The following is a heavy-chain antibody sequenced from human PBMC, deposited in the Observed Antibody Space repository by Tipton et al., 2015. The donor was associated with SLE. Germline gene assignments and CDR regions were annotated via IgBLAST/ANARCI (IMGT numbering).Heavy chain of an antibody. J-gene: IGHJ6*03. CDR1: GDSISSGSYY. V-gene: IGHV4-61*02. Sequence: LRLSCTVSGDSISSGSYYWNWLRQPAGKGLEWIGRIYSYGTTNYNPSLKSRVTISVDTSKNQFSLKLSSVTAADTAVYYCARGGLTYGYYYYMDVWGKGTTVTVSS. D-gene: IGHD2-21*02. CDR3: ARGGLTYGYYYYMDV. CDR2: IYSYGTT.